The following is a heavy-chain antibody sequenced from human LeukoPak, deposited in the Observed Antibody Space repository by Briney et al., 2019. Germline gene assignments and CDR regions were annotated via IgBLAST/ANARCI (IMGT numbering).Heavy chain of an antibody. J-gene: IGHJ4*02. Sequence: GGSLRLSCAASGFTFSSYEMNWVRQAPGKGLEWISYISTSGSTIYYADSVKGRFAVSRDNAKNSLYLQMNSLRAEDTAVYYCARSGGYYDYWGQGTLVSVSS. D-gene: IGHD4-23*01. CDR1: GFTFSSYE. CDR3: ARSGGYYDY. CDR2: ISTSGSTI. V-gene: IGHV3-48*03.